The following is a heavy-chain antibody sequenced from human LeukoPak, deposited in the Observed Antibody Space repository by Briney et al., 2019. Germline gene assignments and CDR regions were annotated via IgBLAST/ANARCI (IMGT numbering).Heavy chain of an antibody. V-gene: IGHV3-33*01. CDR2: IWYDGSNK. J-gene: IGHJ4*02. Sequence: GGSLRLSCAASGFTFGSYGMHWVRQAPGKGLEWVAVIWYDGSNKYYADSVKGRFTISRDNSKNTLYLQMNSLRAEDTAVYYCARDLLEYSSSYYFDYWGQGTLVTVSS. CDR1: GFTFGSYG. CDR3: ARDLLEYSSSYYFDY. D-gene: IGHD6-6*01.